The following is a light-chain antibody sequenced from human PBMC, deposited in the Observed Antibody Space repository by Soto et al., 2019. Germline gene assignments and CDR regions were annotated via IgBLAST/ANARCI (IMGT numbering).Light chain of an antibody. Sequence: HAVVTQEPSLTVSPGGTVILTCGSSTGAVTSGHYPYWFQQKPGQAPRTLIYDTNNKHSWTPARFSGSLLGGKAALTLSGAQPEDEAEYYCLLYYSGARVFGGGTQLTVL. CDR1: TGAVTSGHY. V-gene: IGLV7-46*01. CDR3: LLYYSGARV. J-gene: IGLJ3*02. CDR2: DTN.